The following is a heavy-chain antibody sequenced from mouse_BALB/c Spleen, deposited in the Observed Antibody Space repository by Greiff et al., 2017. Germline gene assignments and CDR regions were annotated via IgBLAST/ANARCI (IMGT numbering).Heavy chain of an antibody. CDR1: GYTFTSYT. V-gene: IGHV1-4*01. D-gene: IGHD1-1*01. CDR2: INPSSGYT. J-gene: IGHJ4*01. Sequence: QVQLKQSGAELARPGASVKMSCKASGYTFTSYTMHWVKQRPGQGLEWIGYINPSSGYTNYNQKFKDKATLTADKSSSTAYMQLSSLTSEDSAVYYCARRGDLRYAMDYWGQGTSVTVSS. CDR3: ARRGDLRYAMDY.